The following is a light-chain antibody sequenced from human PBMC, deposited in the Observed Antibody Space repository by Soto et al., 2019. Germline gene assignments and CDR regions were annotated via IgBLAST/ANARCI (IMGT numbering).Light chain of an antibody. V-gene: IGLV2-8*01. CDR3: SSYAGSNNFV. Sequence: QSALTQPPSASGSPGQPVTISCTGTSSDVGGYNYVSWYQQHPGRAPKLMISEVSKRPSGVPDRFSASKSGNTASLTVSGLQAEDEADYYCSSYAGSNNFVFGTGTKVTVL. CDR2: EVS. J-gene: IGLJ1*01. CDR1: SSDVGGYNY.